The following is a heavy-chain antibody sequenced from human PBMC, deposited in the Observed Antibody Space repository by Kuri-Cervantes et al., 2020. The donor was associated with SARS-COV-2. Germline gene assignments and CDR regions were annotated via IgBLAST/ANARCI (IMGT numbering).Heavy chain of an antibody. CDR3: AREVTIFGAVSRGFDP. J-gene: IGHJ5*02. CDR2: ISGSGGSI. D-gene: IGHD3-3*01. CDR1: GFTFTTYA. V-gene: IGHV3-23*01. Sequence: GESLKISCAASGFTFTTYAMRWVRQAPRKGLEWVSGISGSGGSIYYADSVKGRFTISRDNAKNSLYLQMNSLRAEDTAVYYCAREVTIFGAVSRGFDPWSQGTLVTVSS.